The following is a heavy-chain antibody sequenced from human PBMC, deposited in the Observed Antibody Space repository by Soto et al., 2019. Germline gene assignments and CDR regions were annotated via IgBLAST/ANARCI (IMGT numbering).Heavy chain of an antibody. D-gene: IGHD2-21*02. J-gene: IGHJ4*02. CDR2: INHSGST. V-gene: IGHV4-34*01. CDR3: ARGFSAMGDGPYPIGYDY. Sequence: ASETLSLTCAVYGGSFSGYYWSWIRQPPGKGLEWIGEINHSGSTNYNPSLKSRVTISVDTSKNQFSLKLSSVTAADTAVYYCARGFSAMGDGPYPIGYDYWGQGTLVTVSS. CDR1: GGSFSGYY.